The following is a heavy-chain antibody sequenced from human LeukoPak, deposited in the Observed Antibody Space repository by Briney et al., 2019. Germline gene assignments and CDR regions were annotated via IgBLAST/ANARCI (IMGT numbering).Heavy chain of an antibody. CDR1: GGSISSYY. V-gene: IGHV4-59*01. CDR2: IYYSGST. J-gene: IGHJ4*02. CDR3: ARGGSPRIAAAGDFDY. D-gene: IGHD6-13*01. Sequence: SETLSLTCTVSGGSISSYYWSWIRQPPGKGLEWIGYIYYSGSTNYNPSLKSRVTISVDTSKNQFSLKLSPVTAADTAVYYCARGGSPRIAAAGDFDYWGQGTLVTVSS.